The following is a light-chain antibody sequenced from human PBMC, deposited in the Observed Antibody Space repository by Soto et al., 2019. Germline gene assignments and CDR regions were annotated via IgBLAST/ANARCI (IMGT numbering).Light chain of an antibody. CDR1: QTVSSN. J-gene: IGKJ5*01. CDR3: QQYGKKPLT. CDR2: GAS. Sequence: EIVMTQSPATLSVSPGERATLSCRASQTVSSNLAWYQQKPGQAPRLLIYGASNRAIGIPDRFSGSGSGTDFTLTISRLEPEDFAVYFCQQYGKKPLTFGQGTRLEIK. V-gene: IGKV3-20*01.